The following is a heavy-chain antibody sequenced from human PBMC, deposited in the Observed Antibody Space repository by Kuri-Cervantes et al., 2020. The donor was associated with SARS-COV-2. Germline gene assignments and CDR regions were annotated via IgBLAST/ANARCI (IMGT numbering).Heavy chain of an antibody. CDR2: IIPIFGTA. J-gene: IGHJ3*02. CDR3: ARERDYYGSGYI. D-gene: IGHD3-10*01. CDR1: GGTFSNYA. V-gene: IGHV1-69*05. Sequence: SVKVSCKASGGTFSNYALSWVRQAPGQGLEWMGGIIPIFGTANYAQKFQGRVTITMDESTSTAHMELSSLRYEDTAVYYCARERDYYGSGYIWGQGTTVTVSS.